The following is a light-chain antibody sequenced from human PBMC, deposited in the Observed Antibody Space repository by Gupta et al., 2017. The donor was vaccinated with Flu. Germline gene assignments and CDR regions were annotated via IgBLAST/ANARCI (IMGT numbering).Light chain of an antibody. CDR2: DAS. V-gene: IGKV3-11*01. CDR3: QQRSNWPYT. CDR1: QSVSSY. J-gene: IGKJ2*01. Sequence: EIVLTQSPATLSLSPGERATLSCRASQSVSSYLAWYQQKPGQAPRLLIYDASNRATGIPARFSGSGSGTDFTLTSSSIEPEDFAVYYCQQRSNWPYTFGQGTKLEIK.